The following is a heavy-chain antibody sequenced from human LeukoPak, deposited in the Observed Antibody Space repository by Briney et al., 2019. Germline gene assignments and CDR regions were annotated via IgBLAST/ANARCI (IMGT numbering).Heavy chain of an antibody. D-gene: IGHD1-26*01. CDR3: ASYSGSYRNWFDP. V-gene: IGHV3-23*01. J-gene: IGHJ5*02. CDR1: GFTFSSYA. Sequence: GGSLRLSCAASGFTFSSYAMSWVRQAPGKGLEWVSAISGSGGSTYYADSVKGRFTIARDNSKNTLYLQMNSLRAEDTAVYYCASYSGSYRNWFDPWGQGTLVTVSS. CDR2: ISGSGGST.